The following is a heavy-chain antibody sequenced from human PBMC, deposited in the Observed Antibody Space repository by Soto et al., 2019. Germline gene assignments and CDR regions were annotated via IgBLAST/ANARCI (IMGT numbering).Heavy chain of an antibody. CDR3: ARERGNIRAPDAFDI. Sequence: GASVKVSCKASGGTFSSYTISWVRQAPGQGLEWMGRIIPILGIANYAQKFQGRVTITADKSTSTAYMELSSLRSEDTAVYYCARERGNIRAPDAFDIWGQGTMVTVSS. D-gene: IGHD1-26*01. CDR1: GGTFSSYT. V-gene: IGHV1-69*04. CDR2: IIPILGIA. J-gene: IGHJ3*02.